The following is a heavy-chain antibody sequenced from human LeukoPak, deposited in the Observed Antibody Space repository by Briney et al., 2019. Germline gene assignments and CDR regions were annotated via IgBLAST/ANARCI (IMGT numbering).Heavy chain of an antibody. J-gene: IGHJ4*03. Sequence: PGGSLRLSCAASGFTFSSYGMHWVRQAPGKGLEWVAVISYDGSNKYYADSVKGRFTISRDNSKNTLYLQMNSLRAEDTAVYYCAKGARGLALYGVDYWGQGATVTVSS. D-gene: IGHD2-2*02. CDR3: AKGARGLALYGVDY. V-gene: IGHV3-30*18. CDR1: GFTFSSYG. CDR2: ISYDGSNK.